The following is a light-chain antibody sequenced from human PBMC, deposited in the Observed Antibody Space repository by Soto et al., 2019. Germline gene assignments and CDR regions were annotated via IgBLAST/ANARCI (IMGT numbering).Light chain of an antibody. CDR3: QQLDSYPLT. CDR2: VAS. J-gene: IGKJ4*01. Sequence: DIQLTQSPSFLSASVGARVTLTCRASQDISTYLAWYQQKPGKAPNLLIYVASTLQDGVPSRFSGTGSGTEFTLTITNLQPADFATYYCQQLDSYPLTFGGGTEVDIK. CDR1: QDISTY. V-gene: IGKV1-9*01.